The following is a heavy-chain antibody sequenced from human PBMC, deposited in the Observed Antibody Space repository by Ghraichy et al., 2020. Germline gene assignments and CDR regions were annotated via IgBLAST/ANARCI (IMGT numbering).Heavy chain of an antibody. J-gene: IGHJ6*02. D-gene: IGHD2-2*01. CDR1: GFTFSNYG. CDR2: ISDNT. CDR3: ARAGGYCGRIRCHREGVDV. V-gene: IGHV3-23*01. Sequence: GGSLRLSCAASGFTFSNYGMSWVRQAPGKGLEWVSAISDNTYYADSVKGRFTISRDNSKNTLYLQMNSLKAEDTAIYYCARAGGYCGRIRCHREGVDVWGQGTTVTVSS.